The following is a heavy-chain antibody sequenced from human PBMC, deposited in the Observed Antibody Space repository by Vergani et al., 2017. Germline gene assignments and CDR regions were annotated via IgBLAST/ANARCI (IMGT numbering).Heavy chain of an antibody. J-gene: IGHJ4*02. V-gene: IGHV4-31*03. D-gene: IGHD3-22*01. CDR1: GDSISSGVYY. CDR2: IYSTGST. CDR3: ARMGGYDEGDAFRIGYFDS. Sequence: QVRLQESGPGLVKPSETLSLTCSVSGDSISSGVYYWNWIRQHPGKGLEWIGYIYSTGSTHHNPSLRRRINMSVDTSKKQFSLKLNSVTAADTAMYYCARMGGYDEGDAFRIGYFDSWGPGILVTVSS.